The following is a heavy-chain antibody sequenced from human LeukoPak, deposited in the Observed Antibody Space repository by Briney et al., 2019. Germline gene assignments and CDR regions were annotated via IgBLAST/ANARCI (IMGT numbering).Heavy chain of an antibody. V-gene: IGHV4-34*01. CDR2: INHSGST. J-gene: IGHJ6*02. Sequence: PSETLSLTCAVYGGSFSGYYWSWIRQTPGKGLEWIGEINHSGSTNYNPSLKSRVTISVDTSKYQFSLKLSSVTAADTAVYYCARIKQLGLYYYYYGMDVWGQGTTVTVSS. D-gene: IGHD6-6*01. CDR3: ARIKQLGLYYYYYGMDV. CDR1: GGSFSGYY.